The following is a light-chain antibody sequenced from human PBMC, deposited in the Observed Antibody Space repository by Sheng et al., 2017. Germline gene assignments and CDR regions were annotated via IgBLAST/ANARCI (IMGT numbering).Light chain of an antibody. J-gene: IGKJ1*01. CDR2: GAS. Sequence: DIQMTQSPSSVSASVGDRVTITCRASQGINSWLAWYQQKPGKAPNLLIFGASSLQSGVPSRFSGSGSGTDFTLTISSLQPEDVATYYCQQANSFPWTFGQGTKVEIK. CDR3: QQANSFPWT. V-gene: IGKV1-12*01. CDR1: QGINSW.